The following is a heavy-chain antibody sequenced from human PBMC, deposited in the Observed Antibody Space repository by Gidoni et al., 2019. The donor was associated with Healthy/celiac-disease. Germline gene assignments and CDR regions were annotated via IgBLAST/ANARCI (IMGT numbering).Heavy chain of an antibody. CDR3: ARERGGYSYGYYFDY. Sequence: EVQLVESGGGLIQPGGSLRLSCAASGFTVSSNYMSWGRQAPGKGLEWVSVISSGGSTYYADSVKGRFTISRDNSKNTLYLQMNSLRAEDTAVYYCARERGGYSYGYYFDYWGQGTLVTVSS. V-gene: IGHV3-53*01. CDR2: ISSGGST. J-gene: IGHJ4*02. CDR1: GFTVSSNY. D-gene: IGHD5-18*01.